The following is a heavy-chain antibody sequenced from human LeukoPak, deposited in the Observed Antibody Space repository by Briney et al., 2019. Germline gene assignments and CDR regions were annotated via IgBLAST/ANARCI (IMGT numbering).Heavy chain of an antibody. V-gene: IGHV6-1*01. Sequence: SQTLSLTCAISGDRVSSNSAAWNWIRQSPSRGLEWLGRTYYRSKWYNDYAVSVKSRITINPDTSKNQFSLQLNSVTPEDTAVYYCARDGELELSPAFDYWGQGTLVTVSS. CDR1: GDRVSSNSAA. J-gene: IGHJ4*02. CDR3: ARDGELELSPAFDY. D-gene: IGHD1-7*01. CDR2: TYYRSKWYN.